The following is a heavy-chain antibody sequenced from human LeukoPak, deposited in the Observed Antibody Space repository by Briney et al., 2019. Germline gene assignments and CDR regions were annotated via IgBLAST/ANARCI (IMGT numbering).Heavy chain of an antibody. CDR1: GPSVSSGSYF. CDR3: AGGSRSPAYVFGI. J-gene: IGHJ3*02. Sequence: PSETLSLTCTVSGPSVSSGSYFWRWIRQPPGKGLEWIGYIYYIGSTNYNPSRKSRVIISVDASKTQFSLKLTSMTAEDTAVYYCAGGSRSPAYVFGIWGQGTTVTVSS. D-gene: IGHD3-16*01. CDR2: IYYIGST. V-gene: IGHV4-61*01.